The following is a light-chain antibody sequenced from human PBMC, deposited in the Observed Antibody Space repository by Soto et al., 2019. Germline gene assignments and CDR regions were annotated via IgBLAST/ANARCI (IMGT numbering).Light chain of an antibody. Sequence: QSVLTQPPSASGSPGQSVAISCTGTSSDVGGYNYVSWYQQHPGKAPKLMIYEVNKRPSGVPDRFSGSKSGNTASLTVSGLQAEDEADYYCSSYTSSGTYVFGTGTKVTV. V-gene: IGLV2-8*01. J-gene: IGLJ1*01. CDR2: EVN. CDR1: SSDVGGYNY. CDR3: SSYTSSGTYV.